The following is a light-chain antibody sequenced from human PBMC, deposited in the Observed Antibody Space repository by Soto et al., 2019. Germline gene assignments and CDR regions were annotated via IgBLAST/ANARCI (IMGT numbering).Light chain of an antibody. CDR3: QQRSNWPST. CDR1: HSVSGY. Sequence: EIVLTQSPATLSLSPGNRATLSCSASHSVSGYLAWYQQKPGQAPRLLIYDASNRDTGIPARFSGSGSGTDFTLTITSLEPEDFAVYYCQQRSNWPSTFGGGTKVEI. V-gene: IGKV3-11*01. CDR2: DAS. J-gene: IGKJ4*01.